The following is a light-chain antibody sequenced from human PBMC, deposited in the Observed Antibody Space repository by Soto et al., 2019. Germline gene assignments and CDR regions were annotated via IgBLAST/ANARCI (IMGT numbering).Light chain of an antibody. V-gene: IGKV3-20*01. J-gene: IGKJ1*01. CDR1: QSFSNNY. CDR2: GAS. Sequence: DIVLTQSPGTLSLSPGERATLSCRASQSFSNNYLAWYQQKPGQAPRLLIYGASSRATGIPDRFSGSGSGTDFTLTSSILEPEYFALYCCQHYRDSWTFGQGTKVDIK. CDR3: QHYRDSWT.